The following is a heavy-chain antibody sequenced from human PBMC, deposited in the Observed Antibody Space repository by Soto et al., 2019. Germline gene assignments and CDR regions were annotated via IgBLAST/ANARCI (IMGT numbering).Heavy chain of an antibody. CDR2: ISFDGSTT. V-gene: IGHV3-33*01. CDR1: GFSFSSDG. D-gene: IGHD2-15*01. CDR3: ARDGAYRNIDDD. Sequence: QVQLVESGGGVVQPGRSLRLSCGTSGFSFSSDGMHWVRQAPSKGLEWVAFISFDGSTTHYADSVKGRFTITRDNSKNILYLRMNSLTVEDTAMYHCARDGAYRNIDDDWGQGTLVTVSS. J-gene: IGHJ4*02.